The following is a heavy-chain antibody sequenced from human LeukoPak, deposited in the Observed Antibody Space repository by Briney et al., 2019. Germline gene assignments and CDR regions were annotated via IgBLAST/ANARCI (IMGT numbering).Heavy chain of an antibody. Sequence: SETLSLTCTVSGGSISSYYWSWIRQPPGKGLEWIGYIYYSGSTNYNPSLKSRVTISVDTSKNQFSLKLSSVTAADTAVYYCARGRPVAGANWFDPWGQGALVTVSS. CDR2: IYYSGST. V-gene: IGHV4-59*12. D-gene: IGHD6-13*01. CDR3: ARGRPVAGANWFDP. CDR1: GGSISSYY. J-gene: IGHJ5*02.